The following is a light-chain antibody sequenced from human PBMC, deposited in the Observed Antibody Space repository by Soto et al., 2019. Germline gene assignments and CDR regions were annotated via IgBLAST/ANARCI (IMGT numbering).Light chain of an antibody. CDR1: SCNIGAGYD. V-gene: IGLV1-40*01. J-gene: IGLJ3*02. Sequence: QSVLTQPPSVSGAPGQRVTISCTGSSCNIGAGYDVHWYQQVPGTAPKLLIYGNSNRPSGVPDRFSGSKSGTSASLAITGLQAGDEADYYCQSSDSSLSGWVFGGGTKPIVL. CDR3: QSSDSSLSGWV. CDR2: GNS.